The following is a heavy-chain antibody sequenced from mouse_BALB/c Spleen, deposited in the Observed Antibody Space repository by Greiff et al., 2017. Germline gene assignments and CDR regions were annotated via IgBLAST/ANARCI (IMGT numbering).Heavy chain of an antibody. Sequence: EVQGVESGGGLVKPGGSLKLSCAASGFAFSSYDMSWVRQTPEKRLEWVAYISSGGGSTYYPDTVKGRFTISRDNAKNTLYLQMSSLKSEDTAMYYCARCDYAGPYYAMDYWGQGTSVTVSS. J-gene: IGHJ4*01. V-gene: IGHV5-12-1*01. D-gene: IGHD2-4*01. CDR1: GFAFSSYD. CDR3: ARCDYAGPYYAMDY. CDR2: ISSGGGST.